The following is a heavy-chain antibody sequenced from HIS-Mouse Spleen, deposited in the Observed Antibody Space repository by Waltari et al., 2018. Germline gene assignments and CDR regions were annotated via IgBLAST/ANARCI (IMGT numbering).Heavy chain of an antibody. J-gene: IGHJ3*02. Sequence: QVQLQQWGAGLLKPSETLSLTSAVYGGSFSGYYWSWIRQPPGQGLEWIGEINHSGSTNYNPSLKSRVTISVDTSKNQFSLKLSSVTAADTAVYYCARGRRITMVRGVILDAFDIWGQGTMVTVSS. V-gene: IGHV4-34*01. CDR3: ARGRRITMVRGVILDAFDI. CDR1: GGSFSGYY. CDR2: INHSGST. D-gene: IGHD3-10*01.